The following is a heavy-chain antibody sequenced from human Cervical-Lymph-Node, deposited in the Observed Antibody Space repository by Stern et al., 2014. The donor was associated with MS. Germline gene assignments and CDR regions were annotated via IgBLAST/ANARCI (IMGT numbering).Heavy chain of an antibody. CDR3: TGVNYDILTGYYSDY. D-gene: IGHD3-9*01. J-gene: IGHJ4*02. CDR2: IWHDGSKK. CDR1: GFEFSSYG. Sequence: VHLVESGGGVVQPGRSLKLSCAASGFEFSSYGIHWVRQAPGKGLEWVAVIWHDGSKKFYAEFVKGRFTISRDNSKNTGYLQMNSLRAEDTAVYYCTGVNYDILTGYYSDYWGQGTLVTVSS. V-gene: IGHV3-33*01.